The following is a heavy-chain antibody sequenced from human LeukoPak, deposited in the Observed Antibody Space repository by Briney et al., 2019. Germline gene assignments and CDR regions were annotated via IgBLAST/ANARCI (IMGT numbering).Heavy chain of an antibody. Sequence: GGSLRLSCAASGFTFSIYGMSWVRQAPGKGLEWVANIKKDGSEKYYVDSVKGRFTISRDNAKKSLYLQMNSLRAEDTAVYYCARHLSGITGYTYGRGIDYWGQGTLLTVSS. CDR3: ARHLSGITGYTYGRGIDY. V-gene: IGHV3-7*01. CDR1: GFTFSIYG. J-gene: IGHJ4*02. D-gene: IGHD5-18*01. CDR2: IKKDGSEK.